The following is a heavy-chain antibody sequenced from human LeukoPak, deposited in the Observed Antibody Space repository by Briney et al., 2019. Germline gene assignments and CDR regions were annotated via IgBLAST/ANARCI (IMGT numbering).Heavy chain of an antibody. V-gene: IGHV3-30*03. D-gene: IGHD3-22*01. CDR3: ARDSMIVVVYYYYGMDV. Sequence: GRSLRLSCAASGFTFSSYGMHWVRQAPGKGLEWVAVISYDGSNKYYADSVKGRFTISRDNSKNTLYLQMNSLRAEDTAVYYCARDSMIVVVYYYYGMDVWGQGTTVTVSS. CDR2: ISYDGSNK. J-gene: IGHJ6*02. CDR1: GFTFSSYG.